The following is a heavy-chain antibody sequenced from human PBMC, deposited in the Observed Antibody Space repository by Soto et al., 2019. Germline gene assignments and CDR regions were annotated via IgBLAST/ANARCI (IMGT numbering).Heavy chain of an antibody. CDR2: VGSSSSSTI. CDR1: GFTFSSHS. V-gene: IGHV3-48*02. D-gene: IGHD6-19*01. CDR3: ARVTVAGTSQNYFDY. Sequence: EVQLVESGGGLVQPGGSLRLSCAASGFTFSSHSMNWVRQAPGKGLEWVSYVGSSSSSTIYYADSVKGRFTISRDNARNSLYLQMNSLRDEDTAVHYCARVTVAGTSQNYFDYWGQGTLVTVSS. J-gene: IGHJ4*02.